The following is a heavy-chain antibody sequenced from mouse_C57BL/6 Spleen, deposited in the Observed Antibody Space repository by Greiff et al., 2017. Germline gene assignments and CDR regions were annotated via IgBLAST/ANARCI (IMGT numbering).Heavy chain of an antibody. Sequence: VMLVESGPELVKPGASVKISCKASGYAFSSSWMNWVKQRPGKGLEWIGRIYPGDGDTNYNGKFKGKATLTADKSSSTAYMQLSSLTSEDSAVYFCAKEGGGFAYWGQGTLVTVSA. CDR3: AKEGGGFAY. V-gene: IGHV1-82*01. CDR2: IYPGDGDT. CDR1: GYAFSSSW. J-gene: IGHJ3*01. D-gene: IGHD1-1*02.